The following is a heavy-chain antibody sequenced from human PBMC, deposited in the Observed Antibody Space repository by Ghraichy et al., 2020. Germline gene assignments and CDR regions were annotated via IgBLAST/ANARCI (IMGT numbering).Heavy chain of an antibody. Sequence: GGSLRLSCVASGFTFSSYWMSWVRQAPGKGLEWVANIKQDGSEKYYVDSVKGRFTISRDNAKNSLYLQMNSLRAEDTAVYYCAREVYNWFDPWGQGTLVTVSS. V-gene: IGHV3-7*01. CDR3: AREVYNWFDP. CDR2: IKQDGSEK. J-gene: IGHJ5*02. CDR1: GFTFSSYW.